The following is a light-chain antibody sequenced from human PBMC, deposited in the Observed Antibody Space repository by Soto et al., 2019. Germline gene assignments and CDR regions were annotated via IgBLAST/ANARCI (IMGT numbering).Light chain of an antibody. Sequence: EILRTQSPGTLSLSPGERATLSCSASQSVRINSVAWYQQKPGQSPRLLIYGASSTAFGISDRFSGSASGAVFTLTIISLEHEDSEVYYCHQYGNTPYTFCQGTRLAIK. CDR3: HQYGNTPYT. CDR2: GAS. CDR1: QSVRINS. J-gene: IGKJ2*01. V-gene: IGKV3-20*01.